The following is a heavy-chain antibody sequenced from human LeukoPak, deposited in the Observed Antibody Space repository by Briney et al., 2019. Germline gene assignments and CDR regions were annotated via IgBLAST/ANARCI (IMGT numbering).Heavy chain of an antibody. V-gene: IGHV3-48*04. CDR2: ISSSSSTI. D-gene: IGHD3-22*01. J-gene: IGHJ4*02. Sequence: GGSLRLSCAASGFTFRIYSMTGVRQAPGKGLEGGSYISSSSSTIYYADSVKGRFTISRDNAKNSLYLQMNSLRAEDTAVYYCARGGNYYYDSSGYFPFDYWGQGTLVTVSS. CDR1: GFTFRIYS. CDR3: ARGGNYYYDSSGYFPFDY.